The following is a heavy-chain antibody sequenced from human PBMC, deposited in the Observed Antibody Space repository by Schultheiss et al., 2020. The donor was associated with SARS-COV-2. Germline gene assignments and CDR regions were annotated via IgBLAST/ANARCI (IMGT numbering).Heavy chain of an antibody. Sequence: GGSLRLSCAASGFTFSSYGMYWVRQAPGKGLEWVAVISYDGSNKYYADSVKGRFTISRDNSKNTLYLQMNSLRAEDTAIYYCARGEPKDYAAADRNYYYYGMDVWGQGTTVTVSS. CDR2: ISYDGSNK. CDR1: GFTFSSYG. CDR3: ARGEPKDYAAADRNYYYYGMDV. V-gene: IGHV3-30*03. J-gene: IGHJ6*02. D-gene: IGHD2-2*01.